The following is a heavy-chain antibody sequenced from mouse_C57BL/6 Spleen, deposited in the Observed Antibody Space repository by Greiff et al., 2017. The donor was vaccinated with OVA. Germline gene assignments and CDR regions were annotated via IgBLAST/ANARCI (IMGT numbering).Heavy chain of an antibody. Sequence: EVKLMESGGGLVKPGGSLKLSCAASGFTFSSYAMSWVRQTPEKRLEWVATISDGGSYTYYPDNVKGRFTISRDNAKNNLYLQMSHLKSEDTAMYYCARGGITTLYYYAMDYWGQGTSVTVSS. D-gene: IGHD2-4*01. CDR2: ISDGGSYT. CDR3: ARGGITTLYYYAMDY. V-gene: IGHV5-4*03. CDR1: GFTFSSYA. J-gene: IGHJ4*01.